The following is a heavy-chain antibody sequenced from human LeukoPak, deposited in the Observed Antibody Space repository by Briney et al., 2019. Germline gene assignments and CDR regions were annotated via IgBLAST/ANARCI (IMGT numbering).Heavy chain of an antibody. J-gene: IGHJ4*02. V-gene: IGHV4-38-2*02. CDR2: IYHSGST. CDR1: GYSISSGYY. D-gene: IGHD6-13*01. CDR3: ARVGGSSWLD. Sequence: PSETLSLTCTVSGYSISSGYYWGWIRQPPGKGLEWIGSIYHSGSTYYNPSLKSRVTISVDKSKNQFSLKLSSVTAADTAVYYCARVGGSSWLDWGQGTLVTVSS.